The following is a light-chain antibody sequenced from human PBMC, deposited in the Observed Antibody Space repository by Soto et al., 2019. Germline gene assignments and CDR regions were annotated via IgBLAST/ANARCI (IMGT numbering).Light chain of an antibody. Sequence: EIVLTQSPVTLSLSPGERATLSCRASQSVSSRYFAWYQQKPGQAPRLLIYAASSRAAGIPDRFSGSGSGTYFSPPISGREHEDLSVFYCNQVAGSRTFGPGTK. V-gene: IGKV3-20*01. CDR3: NQVAGSRT. CDR2: AAS. CDR1: QSVSSRY. J-gene: IGKJ2*01.